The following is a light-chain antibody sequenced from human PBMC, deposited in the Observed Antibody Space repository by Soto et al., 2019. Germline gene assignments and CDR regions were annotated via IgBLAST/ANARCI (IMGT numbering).Light chain of an antibody. CDR3: CSYTDSRTHI. J-gene: IGLJ1*01. CDR2: EVS. V-gene: IGLV2-14*01. CDR1: SSDVGGYNY. Sequence: SVLTQPASVSGSPGQSITISCTGTSSDVGGYNYVSWYQQHPGKAPKLIIFEVSYRPSGISSRFSASKSGDTASLTISGLQADDEADYYCCSYTDSRTHIFGSGTKV.